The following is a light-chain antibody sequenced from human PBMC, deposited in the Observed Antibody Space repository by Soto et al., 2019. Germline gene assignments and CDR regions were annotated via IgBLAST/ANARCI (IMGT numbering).Light chain of an antibody. CDR1: SSDIGAYNY. V-gene: IGLV2-8*01. CDR2: EVT. CDR3: SSYSGSNTVL. J-gene: IGLJ2*01. Sequence: QSVLTQPPSASGSPGQSITISCTGTSSDIGAYNYVSWYQQHPGKAPKLIIYEVTMRPSGVPDRFSGSKSGNTASLTVSGLQAEDETDYYCSSYSGSNTVLFGGGTKLTVL.